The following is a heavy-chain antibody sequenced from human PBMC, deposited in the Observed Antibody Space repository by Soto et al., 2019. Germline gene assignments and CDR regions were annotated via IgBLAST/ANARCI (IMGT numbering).Heavy chain of an antibody. J-gene: IGHJ6*02. V-gene: IGHV4-34*12. CDR2: IFQTGST. CDR1: GGSISGYY. Sequence: SETLSLTCGVYGGSISGYYWRWIRQPPGKGLEWIGEIFQTGSTNYNPSLKSRVTISADTSKKLFSLKLTSVTAADTAIYYRGGIRDYHGMDVWGQGTTVTVSS. CDR3: GGIRDYHGMDV. D-gene: IGHD3-10*01.